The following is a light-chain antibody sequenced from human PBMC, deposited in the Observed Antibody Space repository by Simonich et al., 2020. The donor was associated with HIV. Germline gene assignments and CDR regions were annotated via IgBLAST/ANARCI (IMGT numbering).Light chain of an antibody. Sequence: QSALTQPPSASGSPGQSFTISFTGPSSDICAFTYVSLYPHHPGKAPKLMIYEVNKPPSVVPHRFSGSNAGNTASLTVAGLQAEDEADYYCETWDINTRVFGGGTKLTVL. J-gene: IGLJ3*02. CDR3: ETWDINTRV. V-gene: IGLV2-8*01. CDR1: SSDICAFTY. CDR2: EVN.